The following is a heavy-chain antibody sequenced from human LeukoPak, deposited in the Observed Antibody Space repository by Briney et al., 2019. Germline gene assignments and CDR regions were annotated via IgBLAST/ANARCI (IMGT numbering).Heavy chain of an antibody. Sequence: GGSLRLSCAASGFTFSSYAMHWVRQAPGKGLEWVAVISYVGSNKYYADSVKGRFTISRDNSKNTLYLQMDSLRAEDTAVYYCARDTANDYGDPRGDYWGQGTLVTVSS. D-gene: IGHD4-17*01. CDR1: GFTFSSYA. CDR2: ISYVGSNK. V-gene: IGHV3-30*04. J-gene: IGHJ4*02. CDR3: ARDTANDYGDPRGDY.